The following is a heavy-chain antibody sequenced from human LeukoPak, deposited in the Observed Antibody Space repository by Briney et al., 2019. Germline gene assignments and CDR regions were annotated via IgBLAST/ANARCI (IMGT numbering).Heavy chain of an antibody. CDR1: GFTFSSYG. CDR3: AKEYSSSWPVGIDY. CDR2: IWYDGSNK. J-gene: IGHJ4*02. V-gene: IGHV3-33*06. Sequence: GGFLRLSCAASGFTFSSYGMHWVRQAPGKGLEWVAVIWYDGSNKYYADSVKGRFTISRDNSKNTLYLQMNSLRAEDTAVYYCAKEYSSSWPVGIDYWGQGTLVTVSS. D-gene: IGHD6-13*01.